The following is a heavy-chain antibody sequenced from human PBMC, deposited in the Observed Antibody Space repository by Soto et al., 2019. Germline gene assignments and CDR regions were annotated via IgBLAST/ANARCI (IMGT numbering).Heavy chain of an antibody. J-gene: IGHJ4*02. CDR3: ARGRYGDY. CDR1: GYDFTTYA. CDR2: ISAHNGNT. Sequence: QVHLVQSGAEVKKPGASVKVSCKGSGYDFTTYAITWVLQAPGQGLEWMAGISAHNGNTGYAQKLQGRVTVTRDNSLSTAYMELGSLRSDDTDLSYCARGRYGDYWGQGALVTVSS. V-gene: IGHV1-18*01. D-gene: IGHD1-1*01.